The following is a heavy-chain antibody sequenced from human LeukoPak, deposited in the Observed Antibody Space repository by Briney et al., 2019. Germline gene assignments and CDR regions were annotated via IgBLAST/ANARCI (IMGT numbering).Heavy chain of an antibody. J-gene: IGHJ4*02. Sequence: ASETLSLTCAVYGGSFSGYYWSWIRQPPGKGLEWIGYIYYSGSTNYNPSLKSRVTISVDTSKNQFSLKLSSVTAADTAVYYCAGSSGSYPGSIDYWGQGTLVTVSS. CDR1: GGSFSGYY. CDR2: IYYSGST. CDR3: AGSSGSYPGSIDY. V-gene: IGHV4-59*01. D-gene: IGHD1-26*01.